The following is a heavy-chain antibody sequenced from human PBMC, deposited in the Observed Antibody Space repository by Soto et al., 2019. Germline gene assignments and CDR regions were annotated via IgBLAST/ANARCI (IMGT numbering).Heavy chain of an antibody. CDR2: MSASGGTT. Sequence: GGSLRLSCAASGFPFSRYSMSWVRQAAEKGLEWVSGMSASGGTTHYADSVKGRFTMSRDNAKNTLFLQVNSLRVEDTAVYYCAKALLESPVVLGATEHDNWGQGTLVTVSS. D-gene: IGHD2-15*01. J-gene: IGHJ4*02. CDR3: AKALLESPVVLGATEHDN. V-gene: IGHV3-23*01. CDR1: GFPFSRYS.